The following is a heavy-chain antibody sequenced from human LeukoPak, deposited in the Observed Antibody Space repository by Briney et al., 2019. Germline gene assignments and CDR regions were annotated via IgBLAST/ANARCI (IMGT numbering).Heavy chain of an antibody. Sequence: QPGGSLRLSCAASGFTFSTYDMHWVRQATGKGPEWVSAIGIAGDTYYLGSVKGRFTISRENAKKSLYLQMNSLRAEDTAVYYCARVDYYDSSGLYYFDYWGQGTLVTVSS. CDR3: ARVDYYDSSGLYYFDY. CDR2: IGIAGDT. D-gene: IGHD3-22*01. CDR1: GFTFSTYD. V-gene: IGHV3-13*01. J-gene: IGHJ4*02.